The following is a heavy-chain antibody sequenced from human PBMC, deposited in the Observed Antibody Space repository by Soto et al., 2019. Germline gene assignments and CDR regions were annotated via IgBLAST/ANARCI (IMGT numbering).Heavy chain of an antibody. CDR1: GGTFSSFV. D-gene: IGHD5-18*01. J-gene: IGHJ4*02. V-gene: IGHV1-69*01. CDR3: ATSKVGYSFGSPFDF. Sequence: QVQLVQSGAEVKKPGSSVKVSCKASGGTFSSFVISWVRQAPGQGPEWMGGIIPSFNRPNYAQKFQGRVTITADEFTTSSYMELSSLRSGDTAVYYCATSKVGYSFGSPFDFWGQGTLVTVSS. CDR2: IIPSFNRP.